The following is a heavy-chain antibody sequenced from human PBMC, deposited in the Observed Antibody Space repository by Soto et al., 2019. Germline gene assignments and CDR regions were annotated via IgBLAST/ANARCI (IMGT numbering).Heavy chain of an antibody. CDR2: IIPILRMA. CDR3: ATSYGSGSAHFDY. CDR1: GGTFTSYT. V-gene: IGHV1-69*02. Sequence: QVQLVQSGAEVKMPGSSVKVSCTASGGTFTSYTFSWVRQVPGQGLEWMGRIIPILRMADFEQKFQGGVTINADESTSTVYMKLGSLRSEDTAVYYCATSYGSGSAHFDYWGQGTLVTVS. D-gene: IGHD3-10*01. J-gene: IGHJ4*02.